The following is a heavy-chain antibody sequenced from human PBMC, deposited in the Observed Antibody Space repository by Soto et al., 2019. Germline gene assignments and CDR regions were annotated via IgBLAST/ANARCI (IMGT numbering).Heavy chain of an antibody. CDR2: INPNSGGT. V-gene: IGHV1-2*02. D-gene: IGHD6-13*01. Sequence: ASVKVSCKASGYTFTGYYMHWVRQAPGQGLEWMGWINPNSGGTNYAQKFQGRVTMTRNTSISTAYMELSSLRSEDTAVYYCARAPYSSSFSEDWFDPWGQGTLVTVSS. CDR1: GYTFTGYY. CDR3: ARAPYSSSFSEDWFDP. J-gene: IGHJ5*02.